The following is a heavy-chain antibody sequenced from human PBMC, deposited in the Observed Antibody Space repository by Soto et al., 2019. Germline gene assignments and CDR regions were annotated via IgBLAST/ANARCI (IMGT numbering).Heavy chain of an antibody. D-gene: IGHD6-6*01. CDR1: GFTFSNYG. CDR3: ARDYSSSIGGFDF. J-gene: IGHJ4*02. V-gene: IGHV3-33*01. CDR2: IWYDGSNK. Sequence: PGGSLRLSCAASGFTFSNYGIHWFRRAPGKGLEWVAVIWYDGSNKYYADSVKGRFTISRDNSKNTLYLQMNSLRAEDTAVYYCARDYSSSIGGFDFWGQGTLVTVSS.